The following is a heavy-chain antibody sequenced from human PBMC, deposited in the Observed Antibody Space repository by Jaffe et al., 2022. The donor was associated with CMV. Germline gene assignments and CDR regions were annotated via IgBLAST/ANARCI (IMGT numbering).Heavy chain of an antibody. CDR3: ARGIDSSGYAFDI. Sequence: EVQLVESGGGLVKPGGSLRLSCAASGFTFSSYSMNWVRQAPGKGLEWVSSISSSSSYIYYADSVKGRFTISRDNAKNSLYLQMNSLRAEDTAVYYCARGIDSSGYAFDIWGQGTMVTVSS. J-gene: IGHJ3*02. V-gene: IGHV3-21*01. CDR2: ISSSSSYI. CDR1: GFTFSSYS. D-gene: IGHD3-22*01.